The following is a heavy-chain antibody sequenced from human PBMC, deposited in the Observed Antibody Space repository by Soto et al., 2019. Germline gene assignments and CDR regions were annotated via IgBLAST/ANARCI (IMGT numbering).Heavy chain of an antibody. J-gene: IGHJ4*02. V-gene: IGHV3-74*01. CDR1: GYTFSDFL. Sequence: VQLVESGGGLVQPGGSLRLSRAASGYTFSDFLMHWVRQVPGKGLVWVSRINSDGSTTDYADSVKGRFTISRDNAKNTLYLQMNNLRAEDTAVYYCARDGWAVAENWGRGTLVTVSS. CDR3: ARDGWAVAEN. CDR2: INSDGSTT. D-gene: IGHD6-19*01.